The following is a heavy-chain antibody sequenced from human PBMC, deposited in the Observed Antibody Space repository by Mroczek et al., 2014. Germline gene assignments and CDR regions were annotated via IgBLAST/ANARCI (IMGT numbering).Heavy chain of an antibody. Sequence: VQLLESGGGVVQPGRSLRLSCAASGFTFSSYAMHWVRQAPGKGLEWVAVISYDGSNKYYTDSVKGRFTISRDNSKNTLYLQMNSLRAEDTAVYYCARAGIAAAGRGVYYYYYMDVWGQRGPRSP. J-gene: IGHJ6*03. D-gene: IGHD6-13*01. CDR1: GFTFSSYA. CDR3: ARAGIAAAGRGVYYYYYMDV. CDR2: ISYDGSNK. V-gene: IGHV3-30-3*01.